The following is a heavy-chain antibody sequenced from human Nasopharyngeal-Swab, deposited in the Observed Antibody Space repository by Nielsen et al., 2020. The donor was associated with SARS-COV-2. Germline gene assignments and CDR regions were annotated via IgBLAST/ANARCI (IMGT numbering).Heavy chain of an antibody. J-gene: IGHJ6*02. D-gene: IGHD2-2*01. Sequence: ASVKVSCKASGYTFTSYAMNWVRQAPGQGLEWMGWINTNTGNPTYAQGFTGRFVFSLDTSVSTAYLQISSLKAEDTAVYYCARRGRCSGSSCDMDVWGQGTTVTVSS. CDR1: GYTFTSYA. CDR3: ARRGRCSGSSCDMDV. V-gene: IGHV7-4-1*02. CDR2: INTNTGNP.